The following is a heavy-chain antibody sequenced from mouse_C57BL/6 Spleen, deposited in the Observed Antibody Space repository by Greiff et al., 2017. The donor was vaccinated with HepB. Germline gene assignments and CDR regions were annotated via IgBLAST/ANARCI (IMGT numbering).Heavy chain of an antibody. D-gene: IGHD2-2*01. CDR3: ARGSTMVTTFDY. CDR2: IDPSDSYT. V-gene: IGHV1-50*01. J-gene: IGHJ2*01. CDR1: GYTFTSYW. Sequence: VQLQQPGAELVKPGASVKLSCKASGYTFTSYWMQWVKQRPGQGLEWIGEIDPSDSYTNYNQKFKGKATLTVDTSSSTAYMQLSSLTSEDSAVYYCARGSTMVTTFDYWGQDTTLTVSS.